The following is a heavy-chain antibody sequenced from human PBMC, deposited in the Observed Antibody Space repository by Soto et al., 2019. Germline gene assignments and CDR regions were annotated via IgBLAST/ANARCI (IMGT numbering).Heavy chain of an antibody. CDR2: TSSGSSTI. CDR1: GFSFSRSN. CDR3: ARLGYGSGSYHIDF. V-gene: IGHV3-48*01. D-gene: IGHD3-10*01. Sequence: PGGSLRLSCAASGFSFSRSNMNWVRQAPGKGLEWVSYTSSGSSTIYYADSVKGRFTISRDNAKNSLYLRMNSLRAEDTAMYYCARLGYGSGSYHIDFWGQGTLVTVSS. J-gene: IGHJ4*02.